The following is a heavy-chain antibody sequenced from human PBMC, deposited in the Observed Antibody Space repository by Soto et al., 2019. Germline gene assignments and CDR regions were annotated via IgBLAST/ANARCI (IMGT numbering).Heavy chain of an antibody. D-gene: IGHD4-17*01. J-gene: IGHJ4*02. CDR2: ISYDGSNK. CDR3: AKDQLRGMTTVPYYFDY. Sequence: GGSLRLSCAASGFTFSSYGMHWVRQAPGKGLEWVAVISYDGSNKYYADSVKGRFTISRDNSKNTLYLQMNSLRAEDTAVYYCAKDQLRGMTTVPYYFDYWGQGTLVTVSS. CDR1: GFTFSSYG. V-gene: IGHV3-30*18.